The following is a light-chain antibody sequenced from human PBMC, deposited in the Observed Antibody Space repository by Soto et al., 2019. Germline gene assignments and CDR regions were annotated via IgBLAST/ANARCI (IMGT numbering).Light chain of an antibody. CDR3: QQYGSSPPT. Sequence: IVLTQSPGTLSFSAGESATLSCWASQSVTYSYLAWYQQKPGQAPRLLISGASSRATGIPDRFSGSGSGTDFTLTISRLEPEDFAVYYCQQYGSSPPTFGQGTKVDIK. V-gene: IGKV3-20*01. CDR2: GAS. CDR1: QSVTYSY. J-gene: IGKJ1*01.